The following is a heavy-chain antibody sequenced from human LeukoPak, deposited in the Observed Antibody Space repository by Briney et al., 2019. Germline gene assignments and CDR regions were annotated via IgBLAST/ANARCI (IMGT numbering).Heavy chain of an antibody. J-gene: IGHJ1*01. CDR2: ISSSGVST. Sequence: PGGSLRLSCAASGFTFSSYVMCWVRQALGKGLEWVSSISSSGVSTYYADSVKGRFTISRDNSKNTLYLQVNSLRAEDMAVYYCAKLGSSGYFQHWGQGTLVTVSS. CDR1: GFTFSSYV. V-gene: IGHV3-23*01. CDR3: AKLGSSGYFQH. D-gene: IGHD3-22*01.